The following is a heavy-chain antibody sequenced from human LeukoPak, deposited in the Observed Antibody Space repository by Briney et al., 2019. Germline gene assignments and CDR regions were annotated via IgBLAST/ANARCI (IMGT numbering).Heavy chain of an antibody. D-gene: IGHD3-3*01. V-gene: IGHV3-74*01. CDR1: ELINTHYW. CDR3: ARDRPLWN. J-gene: IGHJ4*02. CDR2: IKLDENTA. Sequence: GGSLRLSCAASELINTHYWMHWVRQVPGKGLVWVSRIKLDENTAYYADFVKGRFTISRDNAKSTIYLQMNSLRVEDSAVYYCARDRPLWNWGQGTLVTASS.